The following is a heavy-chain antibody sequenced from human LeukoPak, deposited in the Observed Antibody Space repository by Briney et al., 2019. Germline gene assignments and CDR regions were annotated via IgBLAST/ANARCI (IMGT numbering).Heavy chain of an antibody. V-gene: IGHV3-30*04. CDR1: GFTFSSYA. Sequence: GRSLRLSCAASGFTFSSYAMHWVRQAPGKGLEWVAVISYDGSNKYYADSVKGRFTISRDNSKNTLYLQMNSLRAEDTAVYYCARGLCGGDCYRYFQHWGQGTLVTVSS. J-gene: IGHJ1*01. D-gene: IGHD2-21*02. CDR3: ARGLCGGDCYRYFQH. CDR2: ISYDGSNK.